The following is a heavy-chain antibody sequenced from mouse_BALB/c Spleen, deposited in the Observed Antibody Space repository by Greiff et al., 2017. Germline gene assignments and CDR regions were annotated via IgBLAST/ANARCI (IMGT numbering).Heavy chain of an antibody. CDR3: TRGYGKDY. J-gene: IGHJ4*01. Sequence: EVKVEESGGGLVKPGGSLKLSCAASGFTFSSYTMSWVRQTPEKRLEWVATISSGGSYTYYPDSVKGRFTISRDNAKNTLYLQMSSLKSEDTAMYYCTRGYGKDYWGQGTSVTVSS. V-gene: IGHV5-6-4*01. CDR2: ISSGGSYT. CDR1: GFTFSSYT.